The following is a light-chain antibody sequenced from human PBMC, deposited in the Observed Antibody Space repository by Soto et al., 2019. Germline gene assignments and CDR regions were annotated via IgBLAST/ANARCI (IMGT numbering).Light chain of an antibody. Sequence: DIQMTQSPSSLSASLFDRVTITCQSSQDIGNYLNWYQQRPGKAPKLLILDASSLDTGVPSRFSGSGSGTDFTFTISSLQSEDIATYYCQQYYNVPITFGQGTRLEIK. V-gene: IGKV1-33*01. CDR1: QDIGNY. CDR3: QQYYNVPIT. J-gene: IGKJ5*01. CDR2: DAS.